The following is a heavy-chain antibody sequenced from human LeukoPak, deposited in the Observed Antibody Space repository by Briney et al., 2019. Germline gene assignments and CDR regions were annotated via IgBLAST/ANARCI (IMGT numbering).Heavy chain of an antibody. Sequence: PSETLSLTCAVYGGSFSGYYWSWIRQPPGKGLEWIGEINHSGSTYYNPSLKSRVTISVDRSKNQFSLKLSSVTAADTAVYYCARVGYYDFWSGYGNWFDPWGQGTLVTVSS. V-gene: IGHV4-34*01. J-gene: IGHJ5*02. CDR2: INHSGST. CDR3: ARVGYYDFWSGYGNWFDP. CDR1: GGSFSGYY. D-gene: IGHD3-3*01.